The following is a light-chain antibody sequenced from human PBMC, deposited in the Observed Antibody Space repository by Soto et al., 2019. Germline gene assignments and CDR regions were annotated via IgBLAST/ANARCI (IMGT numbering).Light chain of an antibody. CDR2: EVN. CDR3: LLYSGGAPV. Sequence: QSALTQPPSASGSPGQSVAISCTGTSSDVGGYNYVSWYQQHPGKAPKLMIYEVNKRPSGVPDRFSGSKSGNTASLTVSGLQAEDEADYYCLLYSGGAPVFGGGTKLTVL. CDR1: SSDVGGYNY. J-gene: IGLJ3*02. V-gene: IGLV2-8*01.